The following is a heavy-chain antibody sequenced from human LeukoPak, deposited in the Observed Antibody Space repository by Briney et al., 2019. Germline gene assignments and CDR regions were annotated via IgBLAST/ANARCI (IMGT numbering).Heavy chain of an antibody. V-gene: IGHV1-2*02. Sequence: ASVKVSCKASGYTFTSYDINWVRQATGQGLEWMGWINPNSGSTKYAQKFQARVTMTRATSITTAYLDLSRLTSDDTALYYCARESPMTTNYAADVWGQGTMVTVSS. D-gene: IGHD2-8*01. CDR1: GYTFTSYD. CDR3: ARESPMTTNYAADV. J-gene: IGHJ3*01. CDR2: INPNSGST.